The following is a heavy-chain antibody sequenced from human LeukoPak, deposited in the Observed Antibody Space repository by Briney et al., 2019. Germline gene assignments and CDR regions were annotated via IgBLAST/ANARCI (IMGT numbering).Heavy chain of an antibody. J-gene: IGHJ4*02. Sequence: SETLSLTCAVYGGSFSGYYWSWIRQPPGKGLEWVGEIIHRGSTNYNPSLKSRLTISVDTSKNQFSLKLSSVTAADTAVYYCARGDTVAARPGRFDYWGQGTLVTVSS. CDR3: ARGDTVAARPGRFDY. CDR1: GGSFSGYY. D-gene: IGHD6-6*01. CDR2: IIHRGST. V-gene: IGHV4-34*01.